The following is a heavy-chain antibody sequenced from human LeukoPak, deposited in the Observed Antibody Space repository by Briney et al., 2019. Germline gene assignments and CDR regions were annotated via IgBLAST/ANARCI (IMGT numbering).Heavy chain of an antibody. V-gene: IGHV4-59*01. D-gene: IGHD3-22*01. J-gene: IGHJ4*02. CDR3: VRGRSGYHPYFDY. Sequence: PSETLSLTCTVSGGSISSYYWSWIRQPPGKGLEWIGYIYYSGSTNYNPSLKSRVTISVDTSKNQFSLKLSSVTAADTAVYYCVRGRSGYHPYFDYWGQGTLVTVSS. CDR2: IYYSGST. CDR1: GGSISSYY.